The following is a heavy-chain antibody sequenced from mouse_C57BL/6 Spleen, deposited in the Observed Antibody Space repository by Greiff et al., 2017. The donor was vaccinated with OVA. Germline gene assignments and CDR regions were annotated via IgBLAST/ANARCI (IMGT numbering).Heavy chain of an antibody. CDR1: GYTFTSYW. Sequence: VQLQQPGTELVKPGASVKLSCKASGYTFTSYWMHWVKQRPGQGLEWIGNINPSNGGTNYNEKFKSKATLTVDKSSSTAYMQLSSLTSEDSAVYYGARSGGLRSHWYFDVWGTGTTVTVSS. CDR3: ARSGGLRSHWYFDV. D-gene: IGHD2-4*01. J-gene: IGHJ1*03. CDR2: INPSNGGT. V-gene: IGHV1-53*01.